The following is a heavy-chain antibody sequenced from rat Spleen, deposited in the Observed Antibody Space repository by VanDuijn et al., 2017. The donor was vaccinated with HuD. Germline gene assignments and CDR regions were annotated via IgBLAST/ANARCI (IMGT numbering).Heavy chain of an antibody. CDR3: TRVDYGGSPYWYYDF. Sequence: EVQLVESGGGLVQPGRSMKLSCAASGFSFSNFPMAWVRQAPTKGLDWVATISTGGVGTYYRDSVKGRFTISRDNAKNTLYLQMNSLMSEDTATYYCTRVDYGGSPYWYYDFWGPGTMVTVSS. J-gene: IGHJ1*01. D-gene: IGHD1-11*01. CDR1: GFSFSNFP. CDR2: ISTGGVGT. V-gene: IGHV5-46*01.